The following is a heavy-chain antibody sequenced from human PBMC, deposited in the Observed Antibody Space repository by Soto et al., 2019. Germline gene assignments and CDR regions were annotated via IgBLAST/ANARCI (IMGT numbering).Heavy chain of an antibody. Sequence: GGSLRLSCAASGFTVSSNYMSWVRQSPGKGLEWVSVIYSGGSTYYADSVKGRFTISRDNSRNTLYLQMNSLRIEDTAVYSCARESVGERFGMDVWGQATTVTVSS. CDR1: GFTVSSNY. V-gene: IGHV3-66*01. D-gene: IGHD1-26*01. J-gene: IGHJ6*02. CDR2: IYSGGST. CDR3: ARESVGERFGMDV.